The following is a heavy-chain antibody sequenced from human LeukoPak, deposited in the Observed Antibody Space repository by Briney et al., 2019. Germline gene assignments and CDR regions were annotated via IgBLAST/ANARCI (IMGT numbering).Heavy chain of an antibody. Sequence: GGSLRLSCAASGFTFSSYAVSWVRQAPGKGLEWVSAISGSGGSTYYADSVKGRFTISRDNSKNTLYLQMNSLRAEDTAVYYCATHYDFWSGYSDYWGQGTLVTVSS. V-gene: IGHV3-23*01. J-gene: IGHJ4*02. CDR2: ISGSGGST. CDR1: GFTFSSYA. CDR3: ATHYDFWSGYSDY. D-gene: IGHD3-3*01.